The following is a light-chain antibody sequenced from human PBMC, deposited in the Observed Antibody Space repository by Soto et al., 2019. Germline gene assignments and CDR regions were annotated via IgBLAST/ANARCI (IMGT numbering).Light chain of an antibody. J-gene: IGKJ5*01. CDR3: QQYNDWPPIT. Sequence: EIVMTQSPATLSVSPGERATLSCRASQSLGSNLAWYQQKPGQAPRLLIYGASTRATGIPARFSGSGSGTEFTLTISSLQSEDFAVYCCQQYNDWPPITFGQGTRLEIK. V-gene: IGKV3-15*01. CDR2: GAS. CDR1: QSLGSN.